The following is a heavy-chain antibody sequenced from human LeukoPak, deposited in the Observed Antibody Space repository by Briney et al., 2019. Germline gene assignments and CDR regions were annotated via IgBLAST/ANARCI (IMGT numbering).Heavy chain of an antibody. CDR2: IRYDGSNK. J-gene: IGHJ5*02. CDR1: GFTFSSYG. Sequence: GGSLRLSCAASGFTFSSYGMHWVRQAPGKGLEWVAFIRYDGSNKYYADSVKGRFTISRDNSKNTLYLQMNSLRAEDTAVYYCASREFVYGGNTVPWGQGTLVTVSS. CDR3: ASREFVYGGNTVP. D-gene: IGHD4-23*01. V-gene: IGHV3-30*02.